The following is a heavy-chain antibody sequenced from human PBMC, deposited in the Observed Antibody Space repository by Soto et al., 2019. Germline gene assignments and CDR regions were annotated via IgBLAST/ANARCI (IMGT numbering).Heavy chain of an antibody. V-gene: IGHV3-30-3*01. Sequence: PGESLKISCAASGFTFSSYAMHWVRQAPGKGLEWVAVISYDGSNKYYADSVKGRFTISRDNSKNTLYLQMNSLRAEDTAVYYCARDGYCSGGSCYSVPVFDYWGQGTLVTVSS. CDR1: GFTFSSYA. CDR3: ARDGYCSGGSCYSVPVFDY. CDR2: ISYDGSNK. J-gene: IGHJ4*02. D-gene: IGHD2-15*01.